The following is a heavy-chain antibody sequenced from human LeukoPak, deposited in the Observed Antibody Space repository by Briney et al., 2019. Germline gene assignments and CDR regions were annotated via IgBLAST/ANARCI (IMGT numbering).Heavy chain of an antibody. Sequence: GASVKVSCKASGYTFTDYYMHWVRQAPGQGLEWMGWINPNSGGTNYAQKFQGRVTMTRDTSIGTAYMELSRLRSDDTAVYYCAREGEGDIVVVPAGAGAFDIWGQGTMVTVSS. CDR2: INPNSGGT. V-gene: IGHV1-2*02. CDR3: AREGEGDIVVVPAGAGAFDI. D-gene: IGHD2-2*01. CDR1: GYTFTDYY. J-gene: IGHJ3*02.